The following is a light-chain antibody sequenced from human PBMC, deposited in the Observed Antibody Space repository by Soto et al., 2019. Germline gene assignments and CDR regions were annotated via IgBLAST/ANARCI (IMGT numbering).Light chain of an antibody. Sequence: EIVLTQSPGTLSLSPGERATLSCRASQTLSNSFIAWYQQKPGQAPRLLIYGASSRATGIPDRFSGSGSGTDFTLTISRLEPEDSAVYYCQQYGSSLRTFGQGNKVDIK. CDR2: GAS. CDR3: QQYGSSLRT. V-gene: IGKV3-20*01. J-gene: IGKJ1*01. CDR1: QTLSNSF.